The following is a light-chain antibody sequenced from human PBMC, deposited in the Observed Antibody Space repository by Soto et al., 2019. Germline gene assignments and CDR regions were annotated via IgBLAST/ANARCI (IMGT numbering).Light chain of an antibody. CDR2: TGS. Sequence: DIQMTQSPSSVSASVGDRFSITCRASQGISNWLAWYQQKPGRAPKLLIYTGSSLQSGVPSRFSGTGSGTDFTLTISSLQPEDVATYYCHQANSFPLTFGGGTKVEI. CDR3: HQANSFPLT. CDR1: QGISNW. J-gene: IGKJ4*01. V-gene: IGKV1-12*01.